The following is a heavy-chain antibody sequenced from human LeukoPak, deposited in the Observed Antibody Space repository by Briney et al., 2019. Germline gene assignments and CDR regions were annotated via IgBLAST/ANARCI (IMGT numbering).Heavy chain of an antibody. CDR2: IIPICCTA. V-gene: IGHV1-69*01. J-gene: IGHJ4*02. CDR3: ARDGAYYDSSGYYSFDY. Sequence: SVKVSCKSSGGTFSIYAISGVRQAPGQGLEWMGGIIPICCTANYAQKFQGRVTITADESTSTAYMELSSLRSEDTAVYYCARDGAYYDSSGYYSFDYWGQGTLVTVSS. CDR1: GGTFSIYA. D-gene: IGHD3-22*01.